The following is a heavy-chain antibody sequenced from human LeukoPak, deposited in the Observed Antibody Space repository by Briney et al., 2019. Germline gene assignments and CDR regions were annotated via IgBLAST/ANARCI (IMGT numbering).Heavy chain of an antibody. V-gene: IGHV3-23*01. D-gene: IGHD3-22*01. CDR3: VGAVADSTGHHYFDY. CDR1: GFTFSSYA. CDR2: ISGSGGST. J-gene: IGHJ4*02. Sequence: QTGGSLRLSCAASGFTFSSYAMSWVRQAPGKGLEWVSAISGSGGSTYYADSVKGRFTISRDNSKNSLYLQMNSLKTEDTAVYYCVGAVADSTGHHYFDYWGQGTLVTVSS.